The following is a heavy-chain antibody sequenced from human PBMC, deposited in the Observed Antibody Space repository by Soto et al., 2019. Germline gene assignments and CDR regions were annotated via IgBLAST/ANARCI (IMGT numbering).Heavy chain of an antibody. CDR3: VRDGTKTLRDWFDP. CDR1: GGSIRSFY. D-gene: IGHD1-1*01. V-gene: IGHV4-4*07. CDR2: IYATGTT. J-gene: IGHJ5*02. Sequence: SETLSLTCTVSGGSIRSFYWSWIRKSAGKGLEWIGRIYATGTTDYNPSLKSRVMMSVDTSKKQFSLKLRSVTAADTAVYYCVRDGTKTLRDWFDPWGQGISVTVS.